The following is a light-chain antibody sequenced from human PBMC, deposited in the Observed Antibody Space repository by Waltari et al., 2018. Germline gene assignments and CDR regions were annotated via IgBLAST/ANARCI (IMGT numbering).Light chain of an antibody. CDR2: SNN. Sequence: QSVLTQPPSASGTPGQRVTISCSGSSSNIGSNTVNWYQQLPGTAPKLLIYSNNQRPSGVPDRFSDSKSGTSASLAISGLQSEDEADYYCAAWDDSLNAFYVFGTGTKVTVL. CDR1: SSNIGSNT. CDR3: AAWDDSLNAFYV. J-gene: IGLJ1*01. V-gene: IGLV1-44*01.